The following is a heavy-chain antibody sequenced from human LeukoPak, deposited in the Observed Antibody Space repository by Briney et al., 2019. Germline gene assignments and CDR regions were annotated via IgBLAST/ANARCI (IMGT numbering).Heavy chain of an antibody. CDR3: AKDPAY. CDR2: ITGSGGST. Sequence: QPGGSLRLSCAASGFTFSSYVMTWVRQAPGKGLEWVSGITGSGGSTFYADSVRGRFTISRDNSRNTLYLQMNSLRAEDTAVYYCAKDPAYWGQGTLVTVSS. V-gene: IGHV3-23*01. CDR1: GFTFSSYV. J-gene: IGHJ4*02.